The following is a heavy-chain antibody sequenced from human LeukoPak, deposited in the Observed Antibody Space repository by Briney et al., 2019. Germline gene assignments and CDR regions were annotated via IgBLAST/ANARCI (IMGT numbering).Heavy chain of an antibody. Sequence: GGSLRLSCVASRFAFDDYSMAWVRQPPGKGLEWVSFITWDGITTSYVDSVKGRFTISRDNSKNSLYLQLDSLRVEDSALYYCARSGHYGIDLWGQGTMVTVSS. CDR1: RFAFDDYS. V-gene: IGHV3-43D*04. CDR3: ARSGHYGIDL. CDR2: ITWDGITT. D-gene: IGHD3-3*01. J-gene: IGHJ3*01.